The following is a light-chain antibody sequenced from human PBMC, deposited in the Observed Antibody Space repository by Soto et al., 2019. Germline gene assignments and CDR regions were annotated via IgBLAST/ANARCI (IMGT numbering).Light chain of an antibody. CDR1: QSVSSY. Sequence: EIVLTQSPATLSLSPGERATLSCRASQSVSSYLAWYQQKPGQAPRLLIYDASNRATGIPARFSGSGSGTDFTLNISSLEPEAFADYYCQQRSNWPGFGGGTKVEIK. V-gene: IGKV3-11*01. CDR2: DAS. CDR3: QQRSNWPG. J-gene: IGKJ4*02.